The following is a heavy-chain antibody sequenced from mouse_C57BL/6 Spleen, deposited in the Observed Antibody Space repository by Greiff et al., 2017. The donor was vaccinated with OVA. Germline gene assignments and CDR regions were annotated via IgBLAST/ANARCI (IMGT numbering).Heavy chain of an antibody. V-gene: IGHV5-17*01. CDR1: GFTFSDYG. D-gene: IGHD4-1*01. CDR3: ARGMGRGYFDY. CDR2: ISSGSSTI. Sequence: EVKVEESGGGLVKPGGSLKLSCAASGFTFSDYGMHWVRQAPEKGLEWVAYISSGSSTIYYADTVKGRFTISRDNAKNTLFLQMTSLRSEDTAMYYCARGMGRGYFDYWGQGTTRTVSS. J-gene: IGHJ2*01.